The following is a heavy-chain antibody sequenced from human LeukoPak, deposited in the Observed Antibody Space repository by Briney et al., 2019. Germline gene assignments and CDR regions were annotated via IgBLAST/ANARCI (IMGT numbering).Heavy chain of an antibody. Sequence: GGSLRLSCAASGFTFSSYSMNWVRQAPGKGLEWVSSISSSSSYIHYADSVKGRFTISRDNAKNSLYLQMNSLRAEDTAVYYCARDGLVATGALDSWGQGTLVTVSS. V-gene: IGHV3-21*01. CDR2: ISSSSSYI. J-gene: IGHJ4*02. CDR1: GFTFSSYS. D-gene: IGHD5-12*01. CDR3: ARDGLVATGALDS.